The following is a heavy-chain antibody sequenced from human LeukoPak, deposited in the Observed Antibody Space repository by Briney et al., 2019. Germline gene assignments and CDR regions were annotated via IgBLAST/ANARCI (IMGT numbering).Heavy chain of an antibody. Sequence: GGSLRLSCAASGFTFSSYAMHWVRQAPGKGLEWVAVISYDGSNKYYADSVKGRFTISRDNSKNTLYLQMNSLRAEDTAVYYCARDSRWLQSVDYWGQGTLVTVSS. CDR3: ARDSRWLQSVDY. V-gene: IGHV3-30*04. CDR2: ISYDGSNK. J-gene: IGHJ4*02. CDR1: GFTFSSYA. D-gene: IGHD5-24*01.